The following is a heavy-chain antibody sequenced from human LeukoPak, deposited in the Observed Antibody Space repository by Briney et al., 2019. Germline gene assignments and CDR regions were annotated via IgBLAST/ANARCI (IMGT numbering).Heavy chain of an antibody. CDR3: ARELTTLYYDISGYYGHAFDI. J-gene: IGHJ3*02. CDR2: IYSGGGT. V-gene: IGHV3-66*01. Sequence: PGGSLRLSCAASGFTVSSNYMSWVRQAPGKGLEWVSVIYSGGGTYYADSVKGRFTISRDNSKNTLFLQMNSLRAEDTAVYYCARELTTLYYDISGYYGHAFDIWGQGTMVTVSS. D-gene: IGHD3-22*01. CDR1: GFTVSSNY.